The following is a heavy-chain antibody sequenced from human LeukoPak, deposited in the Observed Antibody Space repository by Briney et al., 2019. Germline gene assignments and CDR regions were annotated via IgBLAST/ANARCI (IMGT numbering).Heavy chain of an antibody. V-gene: IGHV4-39*01. CDR2: IYYSGNT. CDR3: ARRGISGWFDP. Sequence: SETLSLTCTVSGGSISSNHYYWGWIRQPPGKGLEWIGTIYYSGNTHYNPSLKFRVTMSVDTSKNQFSLNLSSVNAADTAVYYCARRGISGWFDPWGQGTLVTVSS. J-gene: IGHJ5*02. D-gene: IGHD6-13*01. CDR1: GGSISSNHYY.